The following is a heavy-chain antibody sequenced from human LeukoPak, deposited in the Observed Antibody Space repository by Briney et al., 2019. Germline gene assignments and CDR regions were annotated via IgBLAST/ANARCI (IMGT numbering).Heavy chain of an antibody. CDR2: ISGSGGST. CDR3: AKVRGYYYDSSGYFSADNYYFDY. J-gene: IGHJ4*02. CDR1: GFTFSSYS. V-gene: IGHV3-23*01. Sequence: PGGPLRLSCAASGFTFSSYSMNWVRQAPGKGLEWVSAISGSGGSTYYADSVKGRFTISRDNSKNTLYLQMNSLRAEDTAVYYCAKVRGYYYDSSGYFSADNYYFDYWGQGTLVTVSS. D-gene: IGHD3-22*01.